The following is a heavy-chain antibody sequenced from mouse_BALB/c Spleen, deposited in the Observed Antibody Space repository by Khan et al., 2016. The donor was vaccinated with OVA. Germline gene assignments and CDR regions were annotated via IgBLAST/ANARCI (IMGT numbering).Heavy chain of an antibody. CDR3: ARSGGNFHWHFDV. Sequence: EVKLMESGGGLVQPGGSRKLSCAASGFTFSSFGMHWVRQAPKKGLEWVAYMSSGSSTIYYVDTVKGRFTISRDNPKNTLFLQMTSLRSEDTAMYYCARSGGNFHWHFDVWGAGTSVTVSS. D-gene: IGHD2-1*01. CDR1: GFTFSSFG. CDR2: MSSGSSTI. J-gene: IGHJ1*01. V-gene: IGHV5-17*02.